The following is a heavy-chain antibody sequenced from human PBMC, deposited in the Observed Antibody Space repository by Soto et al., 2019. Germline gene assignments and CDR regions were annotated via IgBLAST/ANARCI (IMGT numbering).Heavy chain of an antibody. J-gene: IGHJ4*02. V-gene: IGHV3-9*01. D-gene: IGHD6-19*01. CDR2: ISWNSGSI. CDR3: AKDKGGWLDQYYFDY. CDR1: GFTFDDYA. Sequence: GGSLRLSCAASGFTFDDYAMHWVRQAPGKGLEWVSGISWNSGSIGYADSVKGRFTISRDNAKNSLYLQMNSLRAEDTALYYCAKDKGGWLDQYYFDYWGQGTLVTVSS.